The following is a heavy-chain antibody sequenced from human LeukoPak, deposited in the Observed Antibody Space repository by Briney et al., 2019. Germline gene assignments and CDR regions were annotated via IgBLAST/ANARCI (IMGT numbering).Heavy chain of an antibody. CDR2: ISGSGRST. D-gene: IGHD2-8*01. CDR1: GFTFSSYA. Sequence: GGSLRLSCAASGFTFSSYAMTWVRQAPGKGLEWVSAISGSGRSTSYADSVKGRCTISRDNSKNTLSLQMNSLRAEDTAVYYCAKDLGLGYCTNGVCSNDYWGQGTLVTVSS. V-gene: IGHV3-23*01. CDR3: AKDLGLGYCTNGVCSNDY. J-gene: IGHJ4*02.